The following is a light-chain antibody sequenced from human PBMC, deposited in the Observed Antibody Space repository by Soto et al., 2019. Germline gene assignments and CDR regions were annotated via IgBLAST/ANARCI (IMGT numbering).Light chain of an antibody. Sequence: DIVLAQSPITLSLSPRQSDPPSCRSSQSVSGDLAWYQQKPGQAPRLLIYGASTRAAGIPARFSGSGSGTEFTLIISSVQSEDFAVYYCQQHNDWPRTFGQGTKVYI. V-gene: IGKV3-15*01. CDR1: QSVSGD. CDR3: QQHNDWPRT. J-gene: IGKJ1*01. CDR2: GAS.